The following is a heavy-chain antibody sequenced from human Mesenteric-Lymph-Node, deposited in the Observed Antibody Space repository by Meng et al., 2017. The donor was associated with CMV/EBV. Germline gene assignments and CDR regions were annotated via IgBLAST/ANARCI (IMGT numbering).Heavy chain of an antibody. Sequence: ASVKVSCKASGYTFTSSSMHWVRQAPGQGLEWLGIVNPSGGSTIYAQKFQGRVTMTTDTSTSTAYMELRSLRSDDTAVYYCARGYSASYSYFDYWGQGTLVTVSS. CDR3: ARGYSASYSYFDY. J-gene: IGHJ4*02. CDR1: GYTFTSSS. D-gene: IGHD1-26*01. V-gene: IGHV1-46*01. CDR2: VNPSGGST.